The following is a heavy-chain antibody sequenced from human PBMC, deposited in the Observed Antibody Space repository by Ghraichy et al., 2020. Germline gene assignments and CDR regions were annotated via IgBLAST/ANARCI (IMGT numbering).Heavy chain of an antibody. CDR3: ARAYGRSSYFLDF. CDR2: VYYSGST. V-gene: IGHV4-59*01. J-gene: IGHJ4*02. D-gene: IGHD2/OR15-2a*01. CDR1: GSSINNYY. Sequence: SETLSLTCTVSGSSINNYYWTWIRQPPGQGLEYIGYVYYSGSTNYNPSLNSRVTISLHTSTNQFSLRLDSVTAADTARYFCARAYGRSSYFLDFWGQGRLVTVSS.